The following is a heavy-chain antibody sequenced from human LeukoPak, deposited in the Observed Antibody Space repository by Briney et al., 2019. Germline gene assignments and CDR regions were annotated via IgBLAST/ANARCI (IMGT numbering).Heavy chain of an antibody. CDR2: ISYDGSNK. V-gene: IGHV3-30-3*01. CDR1: GFTFSSYA. Sequence: GGSLRLSCAASGFTFSSYAMHWVRQALGKGLEWVAVISYDGSNKYYADSVKGRFTISRDNSKNTLYLQMNSLRAEDTAVYYCATYGSGGDWGQGTLVAVSS. D-gene: IGHD3-10*01. J-gene: IGHJ4*02. CDR3: ATYGSGGD.